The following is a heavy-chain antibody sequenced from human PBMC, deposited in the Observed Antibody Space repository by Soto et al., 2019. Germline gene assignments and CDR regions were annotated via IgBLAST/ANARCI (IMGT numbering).Heavy chain of an antibody. CDR1: GFTVSISY. J-gene: IGHJ4*02. Sequence: EVQLVESGGGLIQPGESLRLSCAASGFTVSISYMSWVRQAPGKGLEWVSTIYRDGSTYYADSAEGRFTISRDNSKNTLYLQMNSLRAEDTATYYCARGKGIGWYESSDYWGQGTLVTVSS. D-gene: IGHD6-19*01. V-gene: IGHV3-53*01. CDR3: ARGKGIGWYESSDY. CDR2: IYRDGST.